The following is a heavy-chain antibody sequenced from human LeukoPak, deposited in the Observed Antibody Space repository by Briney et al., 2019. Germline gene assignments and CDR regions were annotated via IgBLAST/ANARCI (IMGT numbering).Heavy chain of an antibody. Sequence: ASVKVSCKASGYTFTSYGISWVRQAPGQGLEWMGWISAYNGNTNYAQKLQGRVTMTTDTSTSTAYMELRSLRSDDTAVYYCARDLRYSNGWSASGMDVWGKGTTVTISS. CDR1: GYTFTSYG. CDR2: ISAYNGNT. J-gene: IGHJ6*03. V-gene: IGHV1-18*01. CDR3: ARDLRYSNGWSASGMDV. D-gene: IGHD6-19*01.